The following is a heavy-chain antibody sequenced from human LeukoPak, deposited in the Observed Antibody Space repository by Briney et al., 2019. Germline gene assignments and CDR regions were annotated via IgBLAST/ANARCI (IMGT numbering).Heavy chain of an antibody. J-gene: IGHJ4*02. CDR2: ISGSSGNT. V-gene: IGHV3-23*01. Sequence: PAESLRLSCAASRFTFRDYAMNWVRQAPGKGLEWVSSISGSSGNTYYTDSVKGRFTISRDNSKSTMYLQMNSLRAEDTAVYYCAKGRGPGGIARHYIDYWGQGTLVIVSS. CDR1: RFTFRDYA. CDR3: AKGRGPGGIARHYIDY. D-gene: IGHD2-21*01.